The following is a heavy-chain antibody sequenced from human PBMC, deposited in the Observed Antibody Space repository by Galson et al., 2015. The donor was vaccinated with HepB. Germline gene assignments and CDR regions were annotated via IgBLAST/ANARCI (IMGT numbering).Heavy chain of an antibody. J-gene: IGHJ4*02. CDR1: GFTFTDAW. V-gene: IGHV3-15*01. CDR2: IKSKTFGGTV. CDR3: TTTVRPEDFIDY. D-gene: IGHD1-14*01. Sequence: SLRLSCAASGFTFTDAWVSWVRQAPGKGLGWVGRIKSKTFGGTVDYATPVKGRFTISRDDSKHTLSLLMNSLKTEDTAVYYCTTTVRPEDFIDYWGQGTLVTVSS.